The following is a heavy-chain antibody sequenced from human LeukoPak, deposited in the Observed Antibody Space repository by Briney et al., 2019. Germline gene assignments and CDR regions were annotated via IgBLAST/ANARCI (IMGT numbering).Heavy chain of an antibody. CDR2: MNPNGGNT. CDR3: ARGKVRGFNWFDP. CDR1: GYTFTSYG. J-gene: IGHJ5*02. D-gene: IGHD3-10*01. V-gene: IGHV1-8*02. Sequence: ASVKVSCKASGYTFTSYGINWVRQATGQGLEWMGWMNPNGGNTGYAQKFQGRVTMTRNTSISTAYMELSSLRSEDTAVYYCARGKVRGFNWFDPWGQGTLVTVSS.